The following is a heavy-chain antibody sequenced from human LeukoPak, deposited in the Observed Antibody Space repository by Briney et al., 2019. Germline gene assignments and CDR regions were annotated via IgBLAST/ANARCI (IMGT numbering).Heavy chain of an antibody. CDR3: ARPDYDSSGQTEN. Sequence: SETLSLTCAVYGGSFSGYYRSWIRQPPGKGLEWIGEINHSGSTNYNPSLKSRVTISVDTSKNQFSLKLSSVTAADTAVYYCARPDYDSSGQTENWGQGTLVTVSS. J-gene: IGHJ4*02. D-gene: IGHD3-22*01. CDR1: GGSFSGYY. CDR2: INHSGST. V-gene: IGHV4-34*01.